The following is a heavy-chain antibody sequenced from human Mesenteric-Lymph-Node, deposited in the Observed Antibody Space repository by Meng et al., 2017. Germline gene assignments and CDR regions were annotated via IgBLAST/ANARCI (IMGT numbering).Heavy chain of an antibody. J-gene: IGHJ4*02. D-gene: IGHD4-11*01. Sequence: ASVKVSCKASGGIFSSSAFSWVRQAPGQGLEWMGWISAYNGNTNSAQKVQDRVTMTTDTSTSTAYMELRTLRSDDTAVYYCARGPGTYTTADFDYWGQGTLVTVSS. CDR3: ARGPGTYTTADFDY. V-gene: IGHV1-18*01. CDR2: ISAYNGNT. CDR1: GGIFSSSA.